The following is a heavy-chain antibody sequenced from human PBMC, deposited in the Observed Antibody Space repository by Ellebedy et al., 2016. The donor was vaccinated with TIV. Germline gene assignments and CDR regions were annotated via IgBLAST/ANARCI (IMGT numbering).Heavy chain of an antibody. CDR2: IRSKAYGGTT. Sequence: GGSLRLSCTASGFTFGDYAMSWFRQAPGKGLEWVGFIRSKAYGGTTEYAASVKGRFTISRDDSKSIAYLQMNSLKTEDTAVYYCTRDQGPYSSGWYTGADAFDIWGQGTMVTVSS. J-gene: IGHJ3*02. CDR3: TRDQGPYSSGWYTGADAFDI. CDR1: GFTFGDYA. D-gene: IGHD6-19*01. V-gene: IGHV3-49*03.